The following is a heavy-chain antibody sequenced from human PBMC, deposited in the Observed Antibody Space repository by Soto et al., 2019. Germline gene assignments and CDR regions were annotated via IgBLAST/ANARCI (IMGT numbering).Heavy chain of an antibody. CDR1: GFTCSNSD. CDR2: VSWNGSRT. V-gene: IGHV3-35*01. D-gene: IGHD6-6*01. CDR3: ARRAFGSSRAFDL. J-gene: IGHJ3*01. Sequence: GGPLRLSGAASGFTCSNSDMNWVRQAPGKGLEWVSGVSWNGSRTHYADSVKGRFTISRDNSKNTLYLQMNSLRAEDTAVYFCARRAFGSSRAFDLWGQGTVVTVSS.